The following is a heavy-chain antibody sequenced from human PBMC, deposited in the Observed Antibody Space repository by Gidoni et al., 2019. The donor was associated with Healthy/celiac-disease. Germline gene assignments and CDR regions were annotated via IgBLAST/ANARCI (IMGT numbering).Heavy chain of an antibody. CDR1: GFTFRSYS. V-gene: IGHV3-48*02. CDR3: ARDPGHQYYYDSSGSQRDY. J-gene: IGHJ4*02. D-gene: IGHD3-22*01. CDR2: ISRSSSTI. Sequence: EVQRVASGGGLVQPGGSLRLSCAASGFTFRSYSMNWVRQAPGKGLEWVSYISRSSSTIYYADAVKGRFTISRDNAKNSLYLQMNSLRDEDTAVYYCARDPGHQYYYDSSGSQRDYWGQGTLVTVSS.